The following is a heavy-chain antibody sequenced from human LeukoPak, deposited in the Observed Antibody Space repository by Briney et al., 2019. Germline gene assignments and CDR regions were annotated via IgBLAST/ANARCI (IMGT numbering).Heavy chain of an antibody. CDR2: IWYDGSNK. V-gene: IGHV3-33*06. J-gene: IGHJ3*02. Sequence: GRSLRLSCAASGFTFSSYGMHWVRQAPGKGLKWLAVIWYDGSNKYYADSVKGRFTISRDNSKNTLYLQMNSLRAEDTAVYYCAKGVAISTYLLYAFDIWGQGTMVTVSS. D-gene: IGHD2/OR15-2a*01. CDR3: AKGVAISTYLLYAFDI. CDR1: GFTFSSYG.